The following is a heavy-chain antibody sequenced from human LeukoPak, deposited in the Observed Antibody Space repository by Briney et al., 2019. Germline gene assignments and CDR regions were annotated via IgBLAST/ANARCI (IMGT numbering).Heavy chain of an antibody. D-gene: IGHD2-2*01. CDR1: GFTFSSYS. CDR3: ARGYCSSTSCASDY. CDR2: ISSSSSTI. V-gene: IGHV3-48*01. Sequence: PGGSLRLSCAASGFTFSSYSMNWVRQAPGKGLEWVSYISSSSSTIYYADSVKGRFTISRDNAKNSLHLQMNSLRAEDTAVYYCARGYCSSTSCASDYWGQGTLVTVSS. J-gene: IGHJ4*02.